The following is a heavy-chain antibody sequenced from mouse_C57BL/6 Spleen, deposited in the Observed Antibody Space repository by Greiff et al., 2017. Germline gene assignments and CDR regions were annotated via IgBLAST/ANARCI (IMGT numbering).Heavy chain of an antibody. J-gene: IGHJ1*03. V-gene: IGHV1-18*01. CDR3: ARRPYGSLYWYFDV. Sequence: VQLKESGPELVKPGASVKIPCKASGYTFTDYNMDWVKQSHGKSLEWIGDINPNNGGTIYNQKFKGKAKLTVDKSSSTAYMELRSLTSEDTAVYYCARRPYGSLYWYFDVWGTGTTVTVSS. CDR2: INPNNGGT. D-gene: IGHD1-1*01. CDR1: GYTFTDYN.